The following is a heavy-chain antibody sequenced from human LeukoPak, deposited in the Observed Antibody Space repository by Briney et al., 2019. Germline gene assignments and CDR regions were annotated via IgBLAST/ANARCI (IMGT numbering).Heavy chain of an antibody. CDR1: GFTFSTYW. V-gene: IGHV3-21*01. CDR2: ISSSSNYI. CDR3: ARLSYYSGSGTYAFDY. Sequence: PGGSLRLSCAGSGFTFSTYWMSWVRQAPGKGLEWVSSISSSSNYIYYADSVKGRFTISRDNAKNSLYLQMNSLRAEDTAVYYCARLSYYSGSGTYAFDYWGQGTLVTVSS. J-gene: IGHJ4*02. D-gene: IGHD3-10*01.